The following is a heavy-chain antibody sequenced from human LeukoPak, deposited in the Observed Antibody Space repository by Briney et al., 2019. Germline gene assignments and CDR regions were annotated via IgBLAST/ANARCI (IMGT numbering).Heavy chain of an antibody. CDR2: INPDGFST. V-gene: IGHV3-74*01. D-gene: IGHD1-1*01. CDR3: ACQTTYDYYYMDV. J-gene: IGHJ6*03. Sequence: GGSLRLSCAASRFTCSRFWMHWVRQAPGKGLEWVSHINPDGFSTGYAASVRGRFIISRDNAKDTLYLQMNSLRADDTAVYYCACQTTYDYYYMDVWGKGTTVTVSS. CDR1: RFTCSRFW.